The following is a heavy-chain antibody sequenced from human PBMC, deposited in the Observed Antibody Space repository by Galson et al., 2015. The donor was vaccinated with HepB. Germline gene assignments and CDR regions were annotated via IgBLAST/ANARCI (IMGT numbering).Heavy chain of an antibody. Sequence: PALVKPTQTLTLTCTFSGFSLSTSGVGVGWIRQPPGKALEWLALIYWDDDKSYSPSLKSRLTITKDTSKNQVVLTMTNMDPVDTATYYCAHRRGSNDYGGNNWFDPWGQGTLVTVSS. CDR1: GFSLSTSGVG. CDR2: IYWDDDK. J-gene: IGHJ5*02. D-gene: IGHD4-23*01. CDR3: AHRRGSNDYGGNNWFDP. V-gene: IGHV2-5*02.